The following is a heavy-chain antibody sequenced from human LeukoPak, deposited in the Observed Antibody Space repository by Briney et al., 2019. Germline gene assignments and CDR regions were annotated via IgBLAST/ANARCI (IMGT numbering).Heavy chain of an antibody. D-gene: IGHD3-16*01. CDR1: SGSINAYY. CDR2: IYYSGYT. V-gene: IGHV4-59*01. J-gene: IGHJ6*03. CDR3: ARETSQKGAHYMDV. Sequence: SETLSLTCTVSSGSINAYYWSWIRQPPGKGLEWIGYIYYSGYTNYNPSLKSRVTISVDTSKNQFSLKLSSVTAADTAVYYCARETSQKGAHYMDVWGKGTTVTISS.